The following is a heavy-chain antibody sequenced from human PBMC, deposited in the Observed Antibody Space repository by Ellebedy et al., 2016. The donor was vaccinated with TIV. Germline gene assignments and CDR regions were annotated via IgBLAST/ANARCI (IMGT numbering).Heavy chain of an antibody. CDR2: INTNTGNP. CDR1: GYTFTNYA. V-gene: IGHV7-4-1*02. CDR3: ARDPGSTSVGFDP. J-gene: IGHJ5*02. D-gene: IGHD3-10*01. Sequence: AASVKVSCKASGYTFTNYAINWARQAPGQGLEWMGWINTNTGNPTYAQGFTGRFVFSLDTSVSTAYLQISSLKTEDTAVYYCARDPGSTSVGFDPWGQGTPVTVSS.